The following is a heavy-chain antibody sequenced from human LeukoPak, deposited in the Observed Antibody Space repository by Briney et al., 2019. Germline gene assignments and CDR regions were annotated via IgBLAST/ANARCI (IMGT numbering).Heavy chain of an antibody. Sequence: GESLKISFKGPGYSFTSYWIGWVRQMPGKGLEWMRIIYPGDSDTRYRTSFQGQVPIPAAKPINTAFFQWRSLKTPDTAIFSCARLIYSSGWCDYWGQGTLVTVSS. CDR3: ARLIYSSGWCDY. J-gene: IGHJ4*02. CDR2: IYPGDSDT. D-gene: IGHD6-19*01. V-gene: IGHV5-51*04. CDR1: GYSFTSYW.